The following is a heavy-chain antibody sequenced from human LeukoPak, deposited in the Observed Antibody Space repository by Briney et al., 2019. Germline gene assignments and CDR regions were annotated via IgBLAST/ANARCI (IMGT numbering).Heavy chain of an antibody. CDR2: IIPTFGTA. J-gene: IGHJ4*02. Sequence: SVKLSCKASGGTFSSYAISWVPQAPGQGLEWMGGIIPTFGTANYAQKFQGRVTIPTDESTSTGYMELSSLRSEDTAVYYCARDFYYYDSSGYYYESYFDYWGQGTLVTVSS. CDR3: ARDFYYYDSSGYYYESYFDY. V-gene: IGHV1-69*05. D-gene: IGHD3-22*01. CDR1: GGTFSSYA.